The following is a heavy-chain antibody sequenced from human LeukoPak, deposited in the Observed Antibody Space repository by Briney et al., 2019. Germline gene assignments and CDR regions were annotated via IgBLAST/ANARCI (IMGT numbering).Heavy chain of an antibody. CDR2: DNPSSGGT. J-gene: IGHJ6*03. D-gene: IGHD3/OR15-3a*01. CDR3: AKDLRSWRYHDTWTGSYYYYYMDV. V-gene: IGHV1-2*02. CDR1: GYSFAGYH. Sequence: EASVRVSCKASGYSFAGYHIHWLRQAPGQGFEWMGWDNPSSGGTLYAQKFQGRVTMTRDTSINTAHMELSSLTSDDTAVYYCAKDLRSWRYHDTWTGSYYYYYMDVWGTGTTVTVSS.